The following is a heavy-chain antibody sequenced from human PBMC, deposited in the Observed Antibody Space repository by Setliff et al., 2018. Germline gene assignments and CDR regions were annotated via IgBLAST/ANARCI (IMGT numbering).Heavy chain of an antibody. CDR2: INTNTGNP. D-gene: IGHD5-12*01. CDR1: GYTFSSYA. J-gene: IGHJ6*03. V-gene: IGHV7-4-1*02. CDR3: ARASRYGTPRYRGDYYMDV. Sequence: ASVKVSCKASGYTFSSYAMGWMRQAPGQRLEWMGWINTNTGNPSYAQDFTGRLVFSLDTSVSTAYLQISSLKAEDTAVYYCARASRYGTPRYRGDYYMDVWGKGTTVTVSS.